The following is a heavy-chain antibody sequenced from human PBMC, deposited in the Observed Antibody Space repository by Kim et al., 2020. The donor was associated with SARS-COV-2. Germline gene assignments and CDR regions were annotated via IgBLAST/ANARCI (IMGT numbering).Heavy chain of an antibody. D-gene: IGHD3-16*01. V-gene: IGHV3-7*01. CDR3: ARVLFDYFDY. J-gene: IGHJ4*02. Sequence: EKYYVDSVKGRFTISRDNAKNSLYLQMNSLRAEDTSVYYCARVLFDYFDYWGQGTLVTVSS. CDR2: EK.